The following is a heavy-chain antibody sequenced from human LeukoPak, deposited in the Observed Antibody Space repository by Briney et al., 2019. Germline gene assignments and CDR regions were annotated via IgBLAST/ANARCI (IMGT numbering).Heavy chain of an antibody. D-gene: IGHD1-20*01. Sequence: GGSLRLSCAAPGLTISSNYMSWVRQAPGKGLERVSVIYSGGSTYYADSVKGRFTIPRDNSKNTLYPQMNSLRAEDTAVYYCARGYNWNDHYFDYWGQGTLVTVSS. CDR2: IYSGGST. V-gene: IGHV3-66*01. CDR3: ARGYNWNDHYFDY. CDR1: GLTISSNY. J-gene: IGHJ4*02.